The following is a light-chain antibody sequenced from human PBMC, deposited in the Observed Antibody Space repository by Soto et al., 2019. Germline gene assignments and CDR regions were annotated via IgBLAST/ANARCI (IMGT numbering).Light chain of an antibody. CDR3: QQGYSTPPT. V-gene: IGKV1-39*01. CDR2: AAS. CDR1: QSISSY. J-gene: IGKJ2*01. Sequence: DIQMTQSPSSLSASVGDRVTITCRASQSISSYLNCYQQKPGKAPKLRIYAASSLQSGVLSRFSGSGSGTDFTLTISSLQPEDFATYYCQQGYSTPPTFGQGTKLEIK.